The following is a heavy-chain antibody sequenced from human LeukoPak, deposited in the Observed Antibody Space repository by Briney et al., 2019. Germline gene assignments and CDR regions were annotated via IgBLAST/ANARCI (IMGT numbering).Heavy chain of an antibody. CDR2: IRYDGSHQ. J-gene: IGHJ4*02. CDR1: GFTFSPFG. CDR3: AKDVASYYYDTTGADY. Sequence: GGSLRLSCAASGFTFSPFGMHWVRQAPGKGLEGVAFIRYDGSHQYYAGSVKGRFTVSRDNSNNTLYLQMNSLRPEDTAMYYCAKDVASYYYDTTGADYWGQGTPVTVAS. D-gene: IGHD3-22*01. V-gene: IGHV3-30*02.